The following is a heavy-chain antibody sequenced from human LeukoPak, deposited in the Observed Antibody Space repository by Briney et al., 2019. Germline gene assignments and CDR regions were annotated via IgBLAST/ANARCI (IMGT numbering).Heavy chain of an antibody. J-gene: IGHJ4*02. CDR1: GFTFSSYG. V-gene: IGHV3-30*18. CDR2: ASSDGGTL. D-gene: IGHD3-16*01. Sequence: QPGGSLRLSCAASGFTFSSYGMHWVRQAPGKGLEWVAVASSDGGTLYYADFVKGRFTISRDNSRNTLYLQMNSLRAEDTAVYYCAKEGSSTFREDFDCWGQGTLVIVSS. CDR3: AKEGSSTFREDFDC.